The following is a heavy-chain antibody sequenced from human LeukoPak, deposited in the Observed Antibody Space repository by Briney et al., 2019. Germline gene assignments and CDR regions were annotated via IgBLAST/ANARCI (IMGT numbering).Heavy chain of an antibody. V-gene: IGHV3-7*01. CDR3: ARDKIVAVAGTSGY. CDR2: IKQDGSEK. J-gene: IGHJ4*02. D-gene: IGHD6-19*01. Sequence: GGSLRLSCAASGFTFSSYWMSWVRQAPGKGLEWVANIKQDGSEKYYVDSVKGRFTISRDNAKNSLYLQMNSLRAEDTAVYYCARDKIVAVAGTSGYWGQGTLVTVSS. CDR1: GFTFSSYW.